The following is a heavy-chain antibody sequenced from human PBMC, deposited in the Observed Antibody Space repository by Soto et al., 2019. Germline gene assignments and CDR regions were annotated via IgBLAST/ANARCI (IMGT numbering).Heavy chain of an antibody. Sequence: SETLSLTCTVSGGSISSSSYYWGWIRQPPGKGLGWIGSIYYSGSTYYNPSLKSRVTISVDTSKNQFSLKLSSVTAADTAVYYCARHAEVYYYYYGMDVWGQGTTVTVSS. J-gene: IGHJ6*02. V-gene: IGHV4-39*01. CDR3: ARHAEVYYYYYGMDV. CDR2: IYYSGST. CDR1: GGSISSSSYY.